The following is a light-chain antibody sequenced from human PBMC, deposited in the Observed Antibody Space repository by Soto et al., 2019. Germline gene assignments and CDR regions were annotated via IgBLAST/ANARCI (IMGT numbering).Light chain of an antibody. CDR3: QQRSNWPIT. CDR2: DAS. V-gene: IGKV3-11*01. Sequence: EIVLTQSPGTLSLSTGERATLSCRASQSVSISSLAWYQQKPGQAPRLLIYDASNRATGIPARFSGSGSGTDCTLTISSLEPEDFAVYYCQQRSNWPITFGQGTRLEIK. CDR1: QSVSISS. J-gene: IGKJ5*01.